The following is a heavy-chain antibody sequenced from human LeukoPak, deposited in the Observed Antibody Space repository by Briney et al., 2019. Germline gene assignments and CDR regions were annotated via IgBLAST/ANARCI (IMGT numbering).Heavy chain of an antibody. D-gene: IGHD6-19*01. CDR1: GFTFGSFA. CDR3: AKIARLVSYLDY. Sequence: PGGSLRLSCAASGFTFGSFAMSWVRQAPGKGLEWVAYINQDGSVKYFVDSVKGRFTISRDNAKNSLYLQMKSLRAEDTAVYYCAKIARLVSYLDYWGQGILVTVSS. J-gene: IGHJ4*02. CDR2: INQDGSVK. V-gene: IGHV3-7*03.